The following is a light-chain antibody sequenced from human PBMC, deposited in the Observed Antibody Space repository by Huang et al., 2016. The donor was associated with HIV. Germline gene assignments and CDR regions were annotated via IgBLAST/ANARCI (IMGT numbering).Light chain of an antibody. CDR1: RNIYSY. CDR3: QQYDSLPRT. J-gene: IGKJ3*01. Sequence: DIQMTQSQSSLSASIGDRVTITCRASRNIYSYLNWYQQRPGKAPRIRISEAANLEVGVPSRFSGSGSGRNVTLIISSLQPEDFATYDCQQYDSLPRTFGPGTKV. CDR2: EAA. V-gene: IGKV1-33*01.